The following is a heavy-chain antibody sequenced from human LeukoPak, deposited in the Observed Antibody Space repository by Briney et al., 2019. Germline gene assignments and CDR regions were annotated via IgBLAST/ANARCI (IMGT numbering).Heavy chain of an antibody. J-gene: IGHJ6*03. CDR1: GYTFTGYY. V-gene: IGHV1-2*02. CDR2: INPNSGGT. D-gene: IGHD5/OR15-5a*01. Sequence: ASVKVSCKASGYTFTGYYMHWVGQAPGQGLEWMGWINPNSGGTNYAQKFQGRVTMTRDTSISTADMELSRLRSDDTAVYYCASSVYDYYYMDVWGKGTTVTISS. CDR3: ASSVYDYYYMDV.